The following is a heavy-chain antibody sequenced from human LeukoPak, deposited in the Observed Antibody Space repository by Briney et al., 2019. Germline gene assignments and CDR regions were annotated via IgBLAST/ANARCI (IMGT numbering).Heavy chain of an antibody. Sequence: ASVKVSCKAFGYTFTSNYMHWVRQAPGQGPEWMGVISPSGGSTTYAQKFQGRVTLTRDMSTSTDYLELSSLRSEDTAVYYCARGMIVDYYYYYMDVWGKGTTVTVSS. J-gene: IGHJ6*03. CDR3: ARGMIVDYYYYYMDV. CDR2: ISPSGGST. V-gene: IGHV1-46*01. D-gene: IGHD3-22*01. CDR1: GYTFTSNY.